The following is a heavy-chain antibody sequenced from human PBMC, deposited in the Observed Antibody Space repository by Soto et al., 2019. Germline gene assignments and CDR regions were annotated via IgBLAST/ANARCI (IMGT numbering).Heavy chain of an antibody. CDR3: ARWFPITMIVVGHYGMDV. CDR2: IRSAGSNK. V-gene: IGHV3-33*08. Sequence: SLRLSCAASGFSFSRHSMNWVRQAPGKGLEWVAVIRSAGSNKYYADSVKGRFTISRDNSKNTLYLQMNSLRAEDTAVYYCARWFPITMIVVGHYGMDVWGQGTTVTVSS. CDR1: GFSFSRHS. J-gene: IGHJ6*02. D-gene: IGHD3-22*01.